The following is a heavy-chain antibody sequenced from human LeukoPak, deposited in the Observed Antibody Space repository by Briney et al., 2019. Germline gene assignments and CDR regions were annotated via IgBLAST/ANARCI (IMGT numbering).Heavy chain of an antibody. D-gene: IGHD6-13*01. CDR1: GGSISSGDYY. CDR2: IYYSGST. CDR3: ARGAQRAAAGTDY. Sequence: TSETLSLTCTVSGGSISSGDYYWSWIRQPPGKGLEWIGYIYYSGSTYYNPSPKSRVTISVDTSKNQFSLKLSSVTAADTAVYYCARGAQRAAAGTDYWGQGTLVTVSS. J-gene: IGHJ4*02. V-gene: IGHV4-30-4*08.